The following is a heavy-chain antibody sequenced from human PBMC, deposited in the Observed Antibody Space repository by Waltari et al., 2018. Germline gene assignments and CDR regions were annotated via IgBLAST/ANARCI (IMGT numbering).Heavy chain of an antibody. D-gene: IGHD4-17*01. J-gene: IGHJ6*03. CDR2: IYYIVST. CDR1: GGSISSHY. Sequence: QVQLQESGPGLVKPSETLSLTCTVSGGSISSHYWSWIRQPPGKGLEWIGYIYYIVSTNDNPSLKSRVTISVDTSKNQFSLKLSSVTAADTAVYYCARGDSSDYGDYYYMDVWGKGTTVTVSS. CDR3: ARGDSSDYGDYYYMDV. V-gene: IGHV4-59*11.